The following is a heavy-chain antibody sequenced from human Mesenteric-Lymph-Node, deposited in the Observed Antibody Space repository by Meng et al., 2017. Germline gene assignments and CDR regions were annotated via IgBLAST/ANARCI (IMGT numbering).Heavy chain of an antibody. CDR1: GFTFDDYA. Sequence: GESLKISCAASGFTFDDYAMHWVRQAPGKGLEWVPLISWDGGSTYYADSVKGRFTISRDNSKNSLYLQMNSLRTEDTAMYYCAKGAETYYYDSSGYHTFDYWGQGTLVTVSS. D-gene: IGHD3-22*01. CDR2: ISWDGGST. CDR3: AKGAETYYYDSSGYHTFDY. J-gene: IGHJ4*02. V-gene: IGHV3-43D*04.